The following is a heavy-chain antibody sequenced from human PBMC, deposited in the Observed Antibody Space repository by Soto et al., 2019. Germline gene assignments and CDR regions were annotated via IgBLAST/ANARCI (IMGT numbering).Heavy chain of an antibody. Sequence: QVQLQESGPGLVEPSQTLSLTCTISNGSINRGGYYWSWIRQHPGKGLEWVGYMSYSGSTYYSPSLKSRVTISVDTSKTQLSLKLSSVTAADTAIYFCVRARVISSRNWFDPWGQGTLVTVSS. J-gene: IGHJ5*02. CDR1: NGSINRGGYY. CDR3: VRARVISSRNWFDP. CDR2: MSYSGST. D-gene: IGHD6-6*01. V-gene: IGHV4-31*03.